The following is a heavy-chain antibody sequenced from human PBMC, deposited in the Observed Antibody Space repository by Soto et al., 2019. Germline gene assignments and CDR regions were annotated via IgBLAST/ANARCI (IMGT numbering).Heavy chain of an antibody. V-gene: IGHV3-30-3*01. Sequence: PGGSLRLSCAASGFTFSSYAMHWVRQAPGKGLEWVAVISYDGSNKYYADSVKGRFTISRDNSKNTLYLQMNSLRAEDTAVYYCARDTPAGSSGYRDYYYYGMDVWGQGTTVTVSS. CDR1: GFTFSSYA. D-gene: IGHD3-22*01. J-gene: IGHJ6*02. CDR2: ISYDGSNK. CDR3: ARDTPAGSSGYRDYYYYGMDV.